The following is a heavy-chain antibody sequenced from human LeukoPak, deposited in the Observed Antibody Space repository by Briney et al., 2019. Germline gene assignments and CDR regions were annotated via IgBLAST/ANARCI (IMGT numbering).Heavy chain of an antibody. CDR2: ISYDGSNK. CDR1: GFTFSSYG. Sequence: PGRSLRLSCAASGFTFSSYGMHWVRQAPVKGLEWVAVISYDGSNKYYADSVKGRFTISRDNAKNSLYLQMNSLRAEDTALYYCAKDSYSRPHGMDVWGQGTTVTVSS. D-gene: IGHD6-13*01. V-gene: IGHV3-30*18. CDR3: AKDSYSRPHGMDV. J-gene: IGHJ6*02.